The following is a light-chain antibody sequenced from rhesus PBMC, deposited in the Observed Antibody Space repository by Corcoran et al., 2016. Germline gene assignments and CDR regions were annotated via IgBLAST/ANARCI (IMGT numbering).Light chain of an antibody. J-gene: IGKJ2*01. CDR2: GAS. Sequence: DIQMTQSPSSLSASVGDRVTITCRASQGISNWLAWYQQKPGKAPKLLIYGASNLETGVPSRFSGSGSGTDFTLTIISLQPEDIATYSCQQHDSSPYSFGQGTKVEIK. CDR1: QGISNW. V-gene: IGKV1-69*01. CDR3: QQHDSSPYS.